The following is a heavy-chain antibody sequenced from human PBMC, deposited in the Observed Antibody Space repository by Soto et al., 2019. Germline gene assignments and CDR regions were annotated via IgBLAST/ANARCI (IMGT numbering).Heavy chain of an antibody. Sequence: GGSLSLSCAASGFTFSSYAMSWVRQAPGKGLEWVSGMSGSGGCTYYADSVKGRFTISRDNSKNTLYLQMNSLRADDTAVYYCAKVMVKNWFDPWGQGTMVTVSS. CDR2: MSGSGGCT. CDR1: GFTFSSYA. CDR3: AKVMVKNWFDP. D-gene: IGHD5-18*01. V-gene: IGHV3-23*01. J-gene: IGHJ5*02.